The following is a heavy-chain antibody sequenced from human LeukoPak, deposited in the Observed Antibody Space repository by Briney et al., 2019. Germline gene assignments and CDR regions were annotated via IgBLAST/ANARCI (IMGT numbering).Heavy chain of an antibody. V-gene: IGHV4-59*01. CDR3: ARGFDSKSTYFDY. Sequence: SETLSLSCTVSSGSITNYYWNWIRQPPGKGLEWIGYIYYSGSTNYNPSLKSRVTISVDTSKNQFSLRLTSVSAADTAVYYCARGFDSKSTYFDYWGQGTLLTVSS. CDR1: SGSITNYY. J-gene: IGHJ4*02. D-gene: IGHD5-12*01. CDR2: IYYSGST.